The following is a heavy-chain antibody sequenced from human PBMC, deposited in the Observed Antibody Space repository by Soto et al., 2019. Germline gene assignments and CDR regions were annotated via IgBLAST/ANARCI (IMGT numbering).Heavy chain of an antibody. CDR1: GYTFTSYG. CDR2: ISAHNGNT. V-gene: IGHV1-18*01. Sequence: QVHLVQSGAEVKKPGASVKVSCKASGYTFTSYGITWVRQAPGQGLEWMGWISAHNGNTDYAQKFQGRVIVTRDTSTSTAYRELRILRSDDTAVYYCARGRYGDYWGQGALVTVSS. D-gene: IGHD1-1*01. CDR3: ARGRYGDY. J-gene: IGHJ4*02.